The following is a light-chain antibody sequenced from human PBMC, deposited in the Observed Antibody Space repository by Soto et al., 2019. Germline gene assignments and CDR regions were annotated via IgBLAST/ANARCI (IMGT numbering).Light chain of an antibody. V-gene: IGLV2-23*01. CDR2: EGN. CDR3: CSSAGDTTHVL. Sequence: QSALTQPASVSGSPGQSITVSCTGTSSDVRSYNLVSWYQQHPGKAPKLMIYEGNKRPSGVSNRFSGSKSGDTASLTISGLQAEDEADYYCCSSAGDTTHVLFGGGTKLTVL. CDR1: SSDVRSYNL. J-gene: IGLJ2*01.